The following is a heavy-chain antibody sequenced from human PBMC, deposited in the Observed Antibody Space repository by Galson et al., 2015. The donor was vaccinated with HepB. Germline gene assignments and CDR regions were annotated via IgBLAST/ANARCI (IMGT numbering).Heavy chain of an antibody. D-gene: IGHD3-10*01. CDR2: ISSSSTLI. CDR3: ATNGHGSGSRHFDY. J-gene: IGHJ4*02. CDR1: GFTFSAYS. Sequence: SLRLSCAASGFTFSAYSINWIRQAPGKGLEWVSSISSSSTLIYYGDSMKGRFTVSRDDAKNSLYLQMDSLRAEDAAVYYRATNGHGSGSRHFDYWGQGTLVTVSS. V-gene: IGHV3-21*06.